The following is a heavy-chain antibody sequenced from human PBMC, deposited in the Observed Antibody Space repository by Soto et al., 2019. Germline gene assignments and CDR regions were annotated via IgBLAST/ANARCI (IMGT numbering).Heavy chain of an antibody. V-gene: IGHV4-39*01. CDR1: GGPIRSGGDY. CDR2: IYYSGST. CDR3: ARQGFGFMYTAKNWFDP. Sequence: PSETLSLTCTVSGGPIRSGGDYWNWVRQPPGKGLERIGSIYYSGSTYYNPSLKSRVTISVDTSKNQFSLKLSSVTAADTVVYYCARQGFGFMYTAKNWFDPWGQGTLVTVSS. D-gene: IGHD2-2*02. J-gene: IGHJ5*02.